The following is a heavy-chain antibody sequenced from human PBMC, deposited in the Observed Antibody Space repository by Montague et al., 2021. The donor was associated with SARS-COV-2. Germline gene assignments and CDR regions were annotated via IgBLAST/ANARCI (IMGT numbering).Heavy chain of an antibody. D-gene: IGHD6-13*01. J-gene: IGHJ4*02. CDR3: AKKIVAGGTGYFDY. CDR2: ISGSGGIT. CDR1: GFTFSSYA. Sequence: SLRLSCAASGFTFSSYAMSWVRQAPGKGLEWVSGISGSGGITSYTDPVKGRFSISRDNSKNTLYLQMNSLRAEDTAVYYCAKKIVAGGTGYFDYWGQGTLVTVSS. V-gene: IGHV3-23*01.